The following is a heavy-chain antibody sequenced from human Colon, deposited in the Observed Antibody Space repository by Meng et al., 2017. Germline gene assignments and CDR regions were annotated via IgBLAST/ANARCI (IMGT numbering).Heavy chain of an antibody. D-gene: IGHD3-10*01. CDR1: GYIFNTYG. J-gene: IGHJ4*02. Sequence: QVQLVQSGAEVKTPAASVKVSWKPSGYIFNTYGISWVRQAPGQGLEWIGWITSHNGNTNYAERLQGRVTMTTDTSTSTAYMELNNLKSDDTAMYYCARGVQTLDYWGQGTLVTVSS. V-gene: IGHV1-18*01. CDR3: ARGVQTLDY. CDR2: ITSHNGNT.